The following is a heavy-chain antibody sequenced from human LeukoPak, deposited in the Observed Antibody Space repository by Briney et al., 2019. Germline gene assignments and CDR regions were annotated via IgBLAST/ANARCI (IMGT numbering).Heavy chain of an antibody. CDR2: IEPDGSRI. CDR3: ARDFAGGDDY. D-gene: IGHD3-16*01. Sequence: GGSLRLSCAACGFTLSRYWMHWGGEVPGKGMVWVSRIEPDGSRITSADSLKGRFTMSTANAKNTLYLQMNSLRAEDTAVYYCARDFAGGDDYWGRGTLVTVSS. CDR1: GFTLSRYW. J-gene: IGHJ4*02. V-gene: IGHV3-74*01.